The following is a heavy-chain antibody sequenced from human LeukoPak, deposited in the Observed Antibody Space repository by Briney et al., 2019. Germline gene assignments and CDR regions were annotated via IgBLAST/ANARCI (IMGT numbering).Heavy chain of an antibody. D-gene: IGHD3-3*01. CDR1: GGSISSGDYY. CDR3: ARTDSHYYFDY. V-gene: IGHV4-30-4*08. Sequence: SETPSLTCTVSGGSISSGDYYWSWIRQPPGKGLEWIGYIYYSGSTYYNPSLKSRVTISVDTSKNQFSLKLSSVTAADTAVYYCARTDSHYYFDYWGQGTLVTVSS. CDR2: IYYSGST. J-gene: IGHJ4*02.